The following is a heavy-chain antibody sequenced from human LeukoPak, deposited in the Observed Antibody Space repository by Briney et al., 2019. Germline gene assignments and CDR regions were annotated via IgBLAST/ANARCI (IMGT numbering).Heavy chain of an antibody. CDR1: GGSISSSNW. Sequence: KTSGTLSLTCAVSGGSISSSNWWSWVRQPPGKGLEWIGEIYHSGSTNYNPSLKGRVTISVDKSKNQFSLKLSSVTAADTAVYYCARARGYSYGPLYWGQGTLVTVSS. J-gene: IGHJ4*02. V-gene: IGHV4-4*02. CDR3: ARARGYSYGPLY. D-gene: IGHD5-18*01. CDR2: IYHSGST.